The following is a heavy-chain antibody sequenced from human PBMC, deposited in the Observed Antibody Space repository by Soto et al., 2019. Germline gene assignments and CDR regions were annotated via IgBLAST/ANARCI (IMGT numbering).Heavy chain of an antibody. CDR1: GFTVTSYY. CDR2: IYTGGNT. V-gene: IGHV3-53*01. CDR3: ARDYYYGSGNYYRADYYHYGMDV. D-gene: IGHD3-10*01. Sequence: LRLSCAASGFTVTSYYMSWVRQAPGKGLEWVSLIYTGGNTNYADSVKGRFTISRDNSKDTLYLQMNSLRAEDTAVYYCARDYYYGSGNYYRADYYHYGMDVWGQGTTVTVSS. J-gene: IGHJ6*02.